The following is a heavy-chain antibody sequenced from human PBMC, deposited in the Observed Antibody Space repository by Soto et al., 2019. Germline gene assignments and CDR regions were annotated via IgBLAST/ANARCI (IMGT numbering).Heavy chain of an antibody. D-gene: IGHD5-12*01. CDR3: AAGGGLPRYY. V-gene: IGHV4-30-2*01. J-gene: IGHJ4*02. Sequence: NPSETLSLTCAVSGGSISSGGYSWSWIRQPPGKGLEWIGYIYHSGSTYYNPSLKSRVTISVDRSKNQFSLKLSSVTAADPAVYYCAAGGGLPRYYWGQGTLVTVSS. CDR2: IYHSGST. CDR1: GGSISSGGYS.